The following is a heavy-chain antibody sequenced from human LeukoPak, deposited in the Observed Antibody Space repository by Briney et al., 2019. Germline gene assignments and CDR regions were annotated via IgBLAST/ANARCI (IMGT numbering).Heavy chain of an antibody. J-gene: IGHJ3*02. Sequence: PGGSLRLSCAASGFTFSSYGMHWVRQAPGKGLEWVAFIRYDESNKYYADSVKGRFTISRDNSKNTLYLQMNSLRAEDTAVYYCANLAAARFPNAFDIWGQGTMVTVSS. CDR2: IRYDESNK. D-gene: IGHD6-25*01. V-gene: IGHV3-30*02. CDR1: GFTFSSYG. CDR3: ANLAAARFPNAFDI.